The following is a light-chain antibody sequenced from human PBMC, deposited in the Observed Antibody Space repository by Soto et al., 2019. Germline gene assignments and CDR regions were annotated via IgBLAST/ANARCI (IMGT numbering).Light chain of an antibody. V-gene: IGLV2-14*03. CDR3: SSYTSTRTYV. Sequence: QSALTQPASVSGSPGQSITISCTGTSSDVGGYNYVSWHQQHPGKAPILIIYEVSNRPSGISNRFSGSKSGSTASLTISGLQPEDEADYYCSSYTSTRTYVFGTGTKVTVL. CDR1: SSDVGGYNY. CDR2: EVS. J-gene: IGLJ1*01.